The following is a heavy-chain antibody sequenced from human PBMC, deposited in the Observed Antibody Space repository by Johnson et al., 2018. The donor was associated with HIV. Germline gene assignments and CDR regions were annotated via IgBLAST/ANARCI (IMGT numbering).Heavy chain of an antibody. CDR1: GFTVSSNE. D-gene: IGHD1-26*01. V-gene: IGHV3-7*03. J-gene: IGHJ3*02. CDR2: IKQDGSEK. Sequence: VQLVESRGVLVQPGGSLRLSCAASGFTVSSNEMSWVRQAPGKGLEWVANIKQDGSEKYYVDSVKGRFTISRDNAKNSLYLQMNSLRAEDTAVYYCARVGVTAAFDILGQGTMVTVSS. CDR3: ARVGVTAAFDI.